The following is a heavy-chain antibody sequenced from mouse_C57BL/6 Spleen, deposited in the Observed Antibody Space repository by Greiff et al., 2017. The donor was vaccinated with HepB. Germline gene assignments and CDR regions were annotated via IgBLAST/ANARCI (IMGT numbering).Heavy chain of an antibody. CDR3: ERWGGSYGGDY. V-gene: IGHV1-82*01. J-gene: IGHJ4*01. Sequence: QVQLQQSGPELVKPGASVKISCKASGYAFSSSWMNWVKQRPGKGLEWIGRIYPGDGDTNYNGKFKGKATLTADKSSSTAYMQLSSLTSEDSAVYFGERWGGSYGGDYWGQGTSVTVSS. D-gene: IGHD1-1*01. CDR1: GYAFSSSW. CDR2: IYPGDGDT.